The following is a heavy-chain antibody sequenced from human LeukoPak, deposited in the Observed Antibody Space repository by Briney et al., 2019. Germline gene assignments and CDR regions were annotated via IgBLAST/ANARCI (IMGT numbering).Heavy chain of an antibody. CDR3: ARTIPMNWFDH. CDR2: IYHSGST. V-gene: IGHV4-30-2*01. J-gene: IGHJ5*02. CDR1: GGSISSGGYA. D-gene: IGHD2-21*01. Sequence: SETLSLTCAVSGGSISSGGYAWSWIRQPPGKGLEWIGYIYHSGSTYYNPSLKSRVTISVDRSKNQFSLKLSSVTAADTAVYYCARTIPMNWFDHWGQGTLVTVSS.